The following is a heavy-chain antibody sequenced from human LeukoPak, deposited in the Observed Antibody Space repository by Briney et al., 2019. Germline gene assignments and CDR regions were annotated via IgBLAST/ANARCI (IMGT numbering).Heavy chain of an antibody. J-gene: IGHJ4*02. Sequence: PGGSLRLSCAASGFTFSDYYMSWIRQAPGKGLEWVSYISSSGSTIYYADSVKGRFTISRDNAENSLYLQLSSLRVEDTAVYYCRSGGAAPGSFDNWGQGTLVTVSP. V-gene: IGHV3-11*04. CDR3: RSGGAAPGSFDN. D-gene: IGHD6-13*01. CDR2: ISSSGSTI. CDR1: GFTFSDYY.